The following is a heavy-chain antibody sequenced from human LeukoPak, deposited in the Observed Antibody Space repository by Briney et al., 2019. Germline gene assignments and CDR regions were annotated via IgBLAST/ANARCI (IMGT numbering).Heavy chain of an antibody. CDR1: GYTFTGYY. J-gene: IGHJ6*02. CDR2: INPNSGGT. D-gene: IGHD6-13*01. CDR3: ARETIITEYSSSWSYGMDV. V-gene: IGHV1-2*02. Sequence: GASVKVSCKASGYTFTGYYMHWVRQAPGQGLEWMGWINPNSGGTNYAQKFQGRVTMTRDTSISTAYMELSRLRSDDTAVYYCARETIITEYSSSWSYGMDVWGQGTTVTVSS.